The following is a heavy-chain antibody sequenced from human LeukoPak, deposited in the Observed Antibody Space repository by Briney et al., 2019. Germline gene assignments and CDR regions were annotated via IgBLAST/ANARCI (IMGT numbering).Heavy chain of an antibody. Sequence: GGSLRLFCAASGFTFTNYWMTWVRQAPGQGLEWVANIKQDGSEKNYVDSVKGRFTISRDNVKNSLFLQMNSLRVEDTAVYYCAIGIQLPDWGQGTLVTVSS. CDR3: AIGIQLPD. J-gene: IGHJ4*02. CDR1: GFTFTNYW. D-gene: IGHD1-1*01. V-gene: IGHV3-7*01. CDR2: IKQDGSEK.